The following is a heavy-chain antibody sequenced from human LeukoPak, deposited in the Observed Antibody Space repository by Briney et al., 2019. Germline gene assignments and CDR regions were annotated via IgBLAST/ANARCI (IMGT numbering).Heavy chain of an antibody. V-gene: IGHV3-23*01. CDR2: ISGSGGST. Sequence: GGSLRLSCAASGFTFSSYAMSWVRQAPGKGLEWVSAISGSGGSTYYADSVKGRFTISRDNSKNTLYLQMNSLRAEDTAVYYCASSHYDYGYPPPTLDYWGQGTLVTVSS. D-gene: IGHD3-16*01. CDR1: GFTFSSYA. CDR3: ASSHYDYGYPPPTLDY. J-gene: IGHJ4*02.